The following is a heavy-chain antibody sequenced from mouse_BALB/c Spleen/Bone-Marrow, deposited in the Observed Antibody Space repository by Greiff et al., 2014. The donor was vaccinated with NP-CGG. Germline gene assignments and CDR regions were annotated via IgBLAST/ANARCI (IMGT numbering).Heavy chain of an antibody. CDR2: ISDGGTYT. J-gene: IGHJ4*01. Sequence: EVQRVESGGGLVKPGGSLKLSCAASGFTFSDYYMYWVRQTPGKRLEWVATISDGGTYTFYPDSVKGRFTISRDNAKNNLYLQMSSLQSEDTAMYYCTRSGKRYGAMDYWGQGTSVTVSS. CDR1: GFTFSDYY. D-gene: IGHD2-10*02. V-gene: IGHV5-4*02. CDR3: TRSGKRYGAMDY.